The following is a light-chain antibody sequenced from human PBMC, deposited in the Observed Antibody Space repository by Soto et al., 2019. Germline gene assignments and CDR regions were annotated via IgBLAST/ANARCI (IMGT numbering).Light chain of an antibody. CDR1: QSVSSN. V-gene: IGKV3-15*01. CDR2: GAS. CDR3: QQYNKWLWT. J-gene: IGKJ1*01. Sequence: EIVMTQAPATLSVSPGERATLSCRASQSVSSNLAWYQQKPGQTPRLLIYGASTRATGTPGRFSGSGSGTEFILTISSLQSEDFATYDYQQYNKWLWTFGQGTKVEI.